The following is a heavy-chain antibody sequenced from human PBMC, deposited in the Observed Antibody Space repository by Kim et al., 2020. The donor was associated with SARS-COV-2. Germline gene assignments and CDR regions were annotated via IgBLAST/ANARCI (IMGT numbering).Heavy chain of an antibody. V-gene: IGHV1-18*01. CDR3: ARDEGSTYYYDSSGYWPLDY. CDR1: GYTFTSYG. Sequence: ASVKVSCKASGYTFTSYGISWVRQAPGQGLEWMGWISAYNGNTNYAQKLQGRVTTTTDTSTSTAYMELRSLRSDDTAVYYCARDEGSTYYYDSSGYWPLDYWGQGTLVTVSS. D-gene: IGHD3-22*01. CDR2: ISAYNGNT. J-gene: IGHJ4*02.